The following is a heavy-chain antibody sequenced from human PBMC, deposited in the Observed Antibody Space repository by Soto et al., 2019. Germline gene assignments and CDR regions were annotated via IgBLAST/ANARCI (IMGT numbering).Heavy chain of an antibody. CDR3: ATSGQIGGYSGYAPNYYYYGMDV. J-gene: IGHJ6*02. V-gene: IGHV5-51*01. CDR1: GYSFTSYW. Sequence: PGESLKLSCKGSGYSFTSYWIGWVRQMPGKGLEWMGIIYPGDSDTRYSPSFQGQVTISADKSISTAYLQWSSLKASDTAMYYCATSGQIGGYSGYAPNYYYYGMDVWGQGTTVTVSS. CDR2: IYPGDSDT. D-gene: IGHD5-12*01.